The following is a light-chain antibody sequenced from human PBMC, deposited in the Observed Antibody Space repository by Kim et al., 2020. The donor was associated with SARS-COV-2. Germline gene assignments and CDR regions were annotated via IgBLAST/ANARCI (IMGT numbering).Light chain of an antibody. CDR3: QAWDSSTVV. CDR2: EET. J-gene: IGLJ2*01. Sequence: SVSPGQTASITCSGDKLGDKYDCWYQQKPGQPPVLVIYEETKRPSGIPERFSGSNSGNTATLTIGGTQAMDEADYYCQAWDSSTVVFGGGTQLTVL. CDR1: KLGDKY. V-gene: IGLV3-1*01.